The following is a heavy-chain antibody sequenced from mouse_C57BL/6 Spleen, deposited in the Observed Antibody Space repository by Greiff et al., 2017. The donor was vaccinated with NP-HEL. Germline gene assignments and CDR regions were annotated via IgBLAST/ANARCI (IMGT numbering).Heavy chain of an antibody. CDR2: IWSGGST. J-gene: IGHJ3*01. CDR3: ARTLGRGFAY. V-gene: IGHV2-2*01. CDR1: GFSLTSYG. Sequence: VQLVESGPGLVQPSQSLSITCTVSGFSLTSYGVHWVRQSPGKGLEWLGVIWSGGSTDYNAAFISRLSISKDNSKSQVFFKMNSLQADDTAIYYCARTLGRGFAYWGQGTLVTVSA. D-gene: IGHD4-1*01.